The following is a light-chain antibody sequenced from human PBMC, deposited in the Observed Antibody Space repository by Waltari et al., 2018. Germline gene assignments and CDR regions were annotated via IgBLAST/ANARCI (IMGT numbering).Light chain of an antibody. J-gene: IGLJ3*02. V-gene: IGLV1-47*01. Sequence: QSVLTQPPSASGTPGPRVTISCSGSSSNIGRPYVYWYQQLPGTAPKLLSYRNNQRPSGVPDRFSGSKSGTSAALAISGLRSEDEADYYCAAWDDSFWVFGGGTKLTVL. CDR2: RNN. CDR1: SSNIGRPY. CDR3: AAWDDSFWV.